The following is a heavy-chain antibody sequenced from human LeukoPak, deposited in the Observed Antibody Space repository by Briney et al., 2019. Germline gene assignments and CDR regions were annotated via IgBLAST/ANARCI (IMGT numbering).Heavy chain of an antibody. CDR3: AAETIGRHYDY. J-gene: IGHJ4*02. CDR2: IGPTGTDR. D-gene: IGHD1-14*01. CDR1: GFTFSSCG. Sequence: PGGSLRLSCAASGFTFSSCGFNWVRQAPGKGLEWVSSIGPTGTDRYYADSVRGRFTISRDNAKNSMYLQMDSLRDEDTAVYYCAAETIGRHYDYWGQGTLLTVSS. V-gene: IGHV3-21*01.